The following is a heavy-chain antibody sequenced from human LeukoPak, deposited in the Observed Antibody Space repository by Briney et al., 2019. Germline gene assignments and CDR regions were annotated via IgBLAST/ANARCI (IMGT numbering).Heavy chain of an antibody. V-gene: IGHV4-61*01. D-gene: IGHD3-16*02. CDR1: GGSISSGNYY. CDR3: ARAKKQEYVWDSYRYAGDVYFDN. J-gene: IGHJ4*02. Sequence: SETLSLTCTVSGGSISSGNYYWSWIRQPPGKGLEWIAYIDYDGSAKYRPSLKSRVTISVDTSKNQFSLKLNPVTAADTAVYYCARAKKQEYVWDSYRYAGDVYFDNWGQGTLVIVSS. CDR2: IDYDGSA.